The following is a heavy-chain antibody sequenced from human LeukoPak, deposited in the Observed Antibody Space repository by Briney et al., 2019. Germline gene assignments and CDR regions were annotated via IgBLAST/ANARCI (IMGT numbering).Heavy chain of an antibody. CDR2: ISFSSYI. CDR3: ARGATVITPPLDY. CDR1: GFTFSSYS. J-gene: IGHJ4*02. V-gene: IGHV3-21*01. Sequence: GGSLRLSCAASGFTFSSYSMNWVRQAPGKGLEWVSSISFSSYIYYSDSVKGRFTISRDNAKSSLYLQLNSLRAEDTAVYYCARGATVITPPLDYWGQGTLVTVSS. D-gene: IGHD4-23*01.